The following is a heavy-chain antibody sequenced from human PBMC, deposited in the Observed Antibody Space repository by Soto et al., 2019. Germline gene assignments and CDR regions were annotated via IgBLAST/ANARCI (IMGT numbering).Heavy chain of an antibody. Sequence: GGSLRLSCAASGFTFSSYAMHWVRQAPGKGLEWVAVISYDGSNKYYADSVKGRFTISRDNSKNTLYLQMNSLRAEDTAVYYCVLAARGEKSFDYWGQGPLVTVSS. D-gene: IGHD6-6*01. CDR3: VLAARGEKSFDY. V-gene: IGHV3-30-3*01. J-gene: IGHJ4*02. CDR1: GFTFSSYA. CDR2: ISYDGSNK.